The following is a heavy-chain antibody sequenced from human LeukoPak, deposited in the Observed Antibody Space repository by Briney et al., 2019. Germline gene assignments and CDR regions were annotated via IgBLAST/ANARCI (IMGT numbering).Heavy chain of an antibody. D-gene: IGHD5-12*01. Sequence: PSETLSLTCTVSGGSISSYYWSWLRQPPGKGLEWIGYIYYSGSTNYNPSLKSRVTISVDTSKNQFSLKLSSVTAADTAVYYCARALRGYSGYDYYFDYWGQGTLVTVSS. J-gene: IGHJ4*02. V-gene: IGHV4-59*01. CDR2: IYYSGST. CDR1: GGSISSYY. CDR3: ARALRGYSGYDYYFDY.